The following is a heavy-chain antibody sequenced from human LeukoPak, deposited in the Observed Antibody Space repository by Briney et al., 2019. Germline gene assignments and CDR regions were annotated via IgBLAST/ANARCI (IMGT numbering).Heavy chain of an antibody. CDR2: ISYDGGIE. Sequence: PGRSLRLSCAASEFTFSSYGMHWVRQAPGKGLEWVAAISYDGGIEHYADSVKGRFTTSRDNSKNTLYLQMNSLTADDTAVYYCTTDLMILWFGELSPLDYWGQGTLVTVSS. CDR1: EFTFSSYG. J-gene: IGHJ4*02. CDR3: TTDLMILWFGELSPLDY. D-gene: IGHD3-10*01. V-gene: IGHV3-30*03.